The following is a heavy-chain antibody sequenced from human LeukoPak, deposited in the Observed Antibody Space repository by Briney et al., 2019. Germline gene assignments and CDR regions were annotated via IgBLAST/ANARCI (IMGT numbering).Heavy chain of an antibody. Sequence: SETLSLTCTVSGGSMTSYYWSWIRQTAGKGLEWIGRVSTSGSTNFNSSLKSRVTMSVDTSKNQFSLKLRSVTAADTAVYYCARGKAGESYDFWSGYYTGRLLLDYWGQGTLVTVSS. D-gene: IGHD3-3*01. V-gene: IGHV4-4*07. CDR2: VSTSGST. J-gene: IGHJ4*02. CDR1: GGSMTSYY. CDR3: ARGKAGESYDFWSGYYTGRLLLDY.